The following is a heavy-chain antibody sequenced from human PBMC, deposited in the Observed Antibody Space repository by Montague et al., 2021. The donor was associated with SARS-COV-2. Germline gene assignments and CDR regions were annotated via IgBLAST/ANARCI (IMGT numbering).Heavy chain of an antibody. Sequence: SLRLSCAASGFAFNNFAMTWVRQPPGKGLEWVSSIFGNGAGTYYADSVKGRFTISRDNSRNTVYLQMNSLRAEDTAKYYCAKQTGAGAIVYWYFDLWGRGTVVSVSS. CDR1: GFAFNNFA. V-gene: IGHV3-23*01. J-gene: IGHJ2*01. CDR3: AKQTGAGAIVYWYFDL. CDR2: IFGNGAGT. D-gene: IGHD6-25*01.